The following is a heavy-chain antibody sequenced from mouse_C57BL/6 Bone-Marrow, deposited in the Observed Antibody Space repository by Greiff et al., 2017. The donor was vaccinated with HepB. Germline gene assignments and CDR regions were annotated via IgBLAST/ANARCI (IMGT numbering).Heavy chain of an antibody. J-gene: IGHJ2*01. CDR2: ISSGSSTI. CDR3: ARSWGGYFDY. V-gene: IGHV5-17*01. CDR1: GFTFSDYG. Sequence: EVKLMESGGGLVKPGGSLKLSCAASGFTFSDYGMHWVRQAPEKGLEWVAYISSGSSTIYYADTVKGRFTISRDNATNTLFLQMTSLRSEDTAMYYCARSWGGYFDYWGQGTTLTVSS. D-gene: IGHD4-1*01.